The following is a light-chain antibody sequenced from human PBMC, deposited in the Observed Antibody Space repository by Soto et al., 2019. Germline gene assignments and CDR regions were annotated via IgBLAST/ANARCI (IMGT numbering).Light chain of an antibody. V-gene: IGKV3-15*01. CDR3: QHYNQWPLT. Sequence: EIVMTQSPATLSVSPGERATLSCRASQSVSNNLAWYQQKPGQAPRLLIYFASTRATGIPARFSGSGSETEFTLTISRLQSEDFAVYCCQHYNQWPLTFGGGTKVETK. J-gene: IGKJ4*01. CDR2: FAS. CDR1: QSVSNN.